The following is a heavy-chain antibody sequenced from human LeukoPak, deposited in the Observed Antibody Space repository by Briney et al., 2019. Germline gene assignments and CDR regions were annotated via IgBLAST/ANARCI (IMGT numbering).Heavy chain of an antibody. Sequence: ASVKVSCKTSGYTFTVHFMYWVRQAPGQGLEWMGWINPNTGGTNYAQKFQGRVTMTRDTSISTAYMELSSLRSEDTAVYYCARGGPKGAAHDNWFDPWGQGTLVTVSS. CDR3: ARGGPKGAAHDNWFDP. D-gene: IGHD6-13*01. CDR1: GYTFTVHF. V-gene: IGHV1-2*02. J-gene: IGHJ5*02. CDR2: INPNTGGT.